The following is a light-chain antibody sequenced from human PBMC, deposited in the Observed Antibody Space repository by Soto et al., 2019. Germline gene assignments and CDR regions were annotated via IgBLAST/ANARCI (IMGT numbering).Light chain of an antibody. J-gene: IGLJ2*01. CDR3: RSYTSSITLVV. Sequence: QSALTQPASVSGSPGQSITISCTGTSSDVGGYNYVSWYQHHPGKAPKLMIYDVSNRPSGVSNRFSGSKSGNTASLTVSGLQAEDEADYYCRSYTSSITLVVFGGGTKLTVL. CDR2: DVS. V-gene: IGLV2-14*03. CDR1: SSDVGGYNY.